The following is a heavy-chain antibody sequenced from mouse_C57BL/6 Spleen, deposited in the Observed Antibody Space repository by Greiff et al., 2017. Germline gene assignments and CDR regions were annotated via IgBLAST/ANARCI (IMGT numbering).Heavy chain of an antibody. CDR3: ARAGYSNYFDY. D-gene: IGHD2-5*01. CDR1: GYAFTNYL. CDR2: INPGSGGT. V-gene: IGHV1-54*01. J-gene: IGHJ2*01. Sequence: VQLQQSGAELVRPGTSVKVSCKASGYAFTNYLIEWVKQRPGQGLEWIGVINPGSGGTNYNEKFKGKATLTADKSSSTAYMQLSSLTSEDSAVYFCARAGYSNYFDYGGQGTTLTVSS.